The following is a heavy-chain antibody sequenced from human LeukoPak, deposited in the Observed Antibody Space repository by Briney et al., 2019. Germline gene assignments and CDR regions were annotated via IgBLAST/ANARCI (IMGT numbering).Heavy chain of an antibody. V-gene: IGHV4-30-2*01. CDR2: IYHSGST. Sequence: GGSXXSGXXSWSWIRQPPGKGXEWIGYIYHSGSTYYNPSLKSRVTISVDRSKNQFSLKLSSVTAADTAVYYCARLAYYFDYWGQGTLVTVSS. J-gene: IGHJ4*02. CDR1: GGSXXSGXXS. CDR3: ARLAYYFDY.